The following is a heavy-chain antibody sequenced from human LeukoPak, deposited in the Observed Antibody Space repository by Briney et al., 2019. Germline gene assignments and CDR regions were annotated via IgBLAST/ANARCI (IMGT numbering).Heavy chain of an antibody. D-gene: IGHD3-22*01. J-gene: IGHJ4*02. Sequence: ASVKVSCKASGYTFTSYAMHWVRQAPGQRLEWMGWINAGNGNTKYSQKFQDRVTITRDTSASTAYMELSSLRSEDTAVYYCARDSHYYESSGYNQGDFDYWGQGTLVTISS. CDR1: GYTFTSYA. CDR2: INAGNGNT. CDR3: ARDSHYYESSGYNQGDFDY. V-gene: IGHV1-3*01.